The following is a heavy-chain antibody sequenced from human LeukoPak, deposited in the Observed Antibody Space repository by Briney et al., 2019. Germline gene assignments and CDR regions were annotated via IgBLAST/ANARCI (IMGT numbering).Heavy chain of an antibody. CDR1: GYTFTSYD. J-gene: IGHJ4*02. CDR3: ARAHCSGGSCSFDY. D-gene: IGHD2-15*01. Sequence: ASVTVSCKASGYTFTSYDINWVRQATGQGLEWMGWMNPNSGNTGYAQKFQGRVTMTRNTSIGTAYMELSSLRSEDTAVYYCARAHCSGGSCSFDYWGQGTLVTVSS. CDR2: MNPNSGNT. V-gene: IGHV1-8*01.